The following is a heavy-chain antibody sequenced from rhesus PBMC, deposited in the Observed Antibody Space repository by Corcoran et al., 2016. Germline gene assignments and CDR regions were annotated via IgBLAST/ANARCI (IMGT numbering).Heavy chain of an antibody. CDR3: ARRGYLNSLDV. CDR2: ISGNGGNT. V-gene: IGHV4-173*01. J-gene: IGHJ5-2*02. D-gene: IGHD5-12*01. CDR1: GGSISSSY. Sequence: QLQLQESGPGLVKPSETLSLTCAVSGGSISSSYWTWIRQTPGKGLEWIGRISGNGGNTYYNPSLKSRVTISTDTSKNQFSLNLNSVTAADTAVYYCARRGYLNSLDVWGRGVLVTVSS.